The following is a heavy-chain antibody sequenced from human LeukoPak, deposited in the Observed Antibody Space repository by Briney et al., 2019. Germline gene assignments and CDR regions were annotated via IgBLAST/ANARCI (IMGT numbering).Heavy chain of an antibody. CDR3: AKGGRYRSSWYGDY. CDR1: GITFSSYV. V-gene: IGHV3-23*01. CDR2: ISASGGSI. J-gene: IGHJ4*02. Sequence: GGSLRLSCATSGITFSSYVMTWVRQAPGKGLEWVSGISASGGSIYFADSVKGRFTISRDNSKDTLYLQMNSLRVEDTAVYYCAKGGRYRSSWYGDYWGQGTLVTVSS. D-gene: IGHD6-13*01.